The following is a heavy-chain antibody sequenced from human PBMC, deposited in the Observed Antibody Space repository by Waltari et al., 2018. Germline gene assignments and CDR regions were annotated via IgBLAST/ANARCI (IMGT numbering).Heavy chain of an antibody. D-gene: IGHD2-8*02. CDR3: AADRGVGLYFDY. CDR2: IYHSGKT. V-gene: IGHV4-4*02. CDR1: GDSISSKYW. J-gene: IGHJ4*02. Sequence: QVQLQESGPGLVKPSGTLSITCAVSGDSISSKYWWSWVRQSPGKGLEWMGEIYHSGKTYYNPSLKSRVTISVDKSKNQFSLNLSSVTAADTAVYYCAADRGVGLYFDYWGQGTLVTVSS.